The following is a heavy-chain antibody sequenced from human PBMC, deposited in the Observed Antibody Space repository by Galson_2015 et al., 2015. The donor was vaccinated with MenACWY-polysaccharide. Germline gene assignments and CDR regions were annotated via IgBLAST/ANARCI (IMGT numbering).Heavy chain of an antibody. Sequence: ETLSLTCTVSGGSVRSGTDYWSWLRQPPGKGLEWIGFMSSNGGANRNPSLKSRVTISIDTSKNQFSLRLNSVTAADAAMYYCAREPTYSGSFGWFDSWGQGTLVTVSP. CDR2: MSSNGGA. J-gene: IGHJ5*01. D-gene: IGHD1-26*01. CDR1: GGSVRSGTDY. CDR3: AREPTYSGSFGWFDS. V-gene: IGHV4-61*01.